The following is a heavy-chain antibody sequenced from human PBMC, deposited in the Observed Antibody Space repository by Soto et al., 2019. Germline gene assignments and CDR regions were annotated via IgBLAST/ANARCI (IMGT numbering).Heavy chain of an antibody. CDR1: GFTFSSYD. Sequence: EVQLVESGGGLVQPGGSLRLSCAASGFTFSSYDMHWVRQATGKGLEWVSAIGTAGDTYYPGSMKGRFTISRENAKNSLYLQMNSLRAEDTAVYYCARSTKLELIGYYYYGMDVWGQGTTVTVSS. CDR3: ARSTKLELIGYYYYGMDV. D-gene: IGHD1-7*01. V-gene: IGHV3-13*01. CDR2: IGTAGDT. J-gene: IGHJ6*02.